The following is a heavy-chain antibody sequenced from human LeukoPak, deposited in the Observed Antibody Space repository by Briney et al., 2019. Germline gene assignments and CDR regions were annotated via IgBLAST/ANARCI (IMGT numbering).Heavy chain of an antibody. D-gene: IGHD5-18*01. V-gene: IGHV3-23*01. CDR3: AKYLLPFDTAVDAFDI. Sequence: GGSLRLSCAASGFTFSSYAMSWVRQAPGKGLEWVSAISGSGGSTYYADSVKGRFTISRDNSKNTLYLQMNSLKAEDTAVYYCAKYLLPFDTAVDAFDIWGQGTMVTVSS. J-gene: IGHJ3*02. CDR1: GFTFSSYA. CDR2: ISGSGGST.